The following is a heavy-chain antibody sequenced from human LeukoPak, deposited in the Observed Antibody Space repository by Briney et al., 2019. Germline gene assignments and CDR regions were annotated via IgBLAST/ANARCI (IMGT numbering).Heavy chain of an antibody. CDR2: MNPNSGNT. Sequence: PLASVKVSCKASGYTFTSYEINWARQATGQGLEWMGWMNPNSGNTGYAQKFQGRVTITRSTSISTVYMELSSLRSEDTAVYYCARVRYSSSWYYFDYWGQGTLVTVSS. CDR1: GYTFTSYE. CDR3: ARVRYSSSWYYFDY. V-gene: IGHV1-8*03. J-gene: IGHJ4*02. D-gene: IGHD6-13*01.